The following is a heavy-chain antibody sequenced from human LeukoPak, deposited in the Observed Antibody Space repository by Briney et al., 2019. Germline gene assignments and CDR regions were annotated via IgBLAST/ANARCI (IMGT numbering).Heavy chain of an antibody. CDR2: INHSGST. V-gene: IGHV4-34*01. CDR3: ARLPYCYDSSGYYGGHYFDY. Sequence: SETLSLTCAVYGGSFSGYYWSWIRQPPGKGLEWIGEINHSGSTNYNPSLKSRVTISVDTSKNQFSLKLSSVTAADTAVYYCARLPYCYDSSGYYGGHYFDYWGQGTLVTVSS. J-gene: IGHJ4*02. D-gene: IGHD3-22*01. CDR1: GGSFSGYY.